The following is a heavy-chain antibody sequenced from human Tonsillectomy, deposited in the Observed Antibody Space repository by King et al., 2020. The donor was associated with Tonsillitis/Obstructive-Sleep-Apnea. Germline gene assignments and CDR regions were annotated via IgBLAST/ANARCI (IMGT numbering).Heavy chain of an antibody. CDR1: GFTVSSNY. V-gene: IGHV3-66*01. CDR3: ARDRPPPNWGFES. CDR2: IYSDGST. Sequence: VQLVESGGGLVQPGGSLRLSCAASGFTVSSNYMSWVRQAPGKGLEWVSLIYSDGSTYYADSVKGRFSISRDNSKNTRYLQMNSLRAEDTSVYYCARDRPPPNWGFESWGEGTLVSVSP. J-gene: IGHJ4*02. D-gene: IGHD7-27*01.